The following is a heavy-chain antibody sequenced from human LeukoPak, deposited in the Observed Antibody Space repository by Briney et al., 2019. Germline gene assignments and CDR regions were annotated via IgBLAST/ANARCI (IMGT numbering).Heavy chain of an antibody. V-gene: IGHV3-9*01. CDR2: ISWNSGSI. Sequence: GGCLRLSCAASGFTFDDYAMHWVRQAPGKGLEWVSGISWNSGSIGYADSVKGRFTISRDNAKNSLYLQMNSLRAEDTALYYCAKVDSGYDYAFDIWGQGTMVTVSS. J-gene: IGHJ3*02. D-gene: IGHD5-12*01. CDR1: GFTFDDYA. CDR3: AKVDSGYDYAFDI.